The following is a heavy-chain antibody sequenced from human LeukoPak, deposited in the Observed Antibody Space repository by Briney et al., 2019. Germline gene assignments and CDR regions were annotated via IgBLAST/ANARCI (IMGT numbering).Heavy chain of an antibody. Sequence: GRSLRLSCAASGFTFSSYAVHWVRQAPGKGLEWVAVISYDGSNKYYADSVKGRFTISRDNSKNTLYLQMNSLRAEDTAVCYCARDMSCLALHFDYWGQGTLVTVSS. CDR2: ISYDGSNK. CDR3: ARDMSCLALHFDY. CDR1: GFTFSSYA. V-gene: IGHV3-30*01. D-gene: IGHD5/OR15-5a*01. J-gene: IGHJ4*02.